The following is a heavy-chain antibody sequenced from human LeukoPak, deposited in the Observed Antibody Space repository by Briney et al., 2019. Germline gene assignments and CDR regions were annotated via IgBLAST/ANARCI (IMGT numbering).Heavy chain of an antibody. CDR1: GFSVSNTY. CDR3: ARGASRGFDY. CDR2: ISSSSSTI. Sequence: GGSLRLSCAASGFSVSNTYMNWVRQPPGKGLEWVSYISSSSSTIYYADSVKGRFTISRDNAKNSLYLQMNSLRDEDTAVYYCARGASRGFDYWGHGTLVTVSS. V-gene: IGHV3-48*02. J-gene: IGHJ4*01. D-gene: IGHD5-24*01.